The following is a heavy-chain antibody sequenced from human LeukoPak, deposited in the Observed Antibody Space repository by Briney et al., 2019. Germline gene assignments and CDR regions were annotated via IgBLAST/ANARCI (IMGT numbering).Heavy chain of an antibody. V-gene: IGHV1-18*04. D-gene: IGHD2-15*01. CDR3: ARGAYCSGGSCYGPGNFDY. Sequence: ASVKVSCKASGYTFTGYYMHWVRQAPGQGLEWMGWISAYNGNTNYAQKLQGRVTMTTDTSTSTAYMELRSLRSDDTAVYYCARGAYCSGGSCYGPGNFDYWGQGTLVTVSS. J-gene: IGHJ4*02. CDR1: GYTFTGYY. CDR2: ISAYNGNT.